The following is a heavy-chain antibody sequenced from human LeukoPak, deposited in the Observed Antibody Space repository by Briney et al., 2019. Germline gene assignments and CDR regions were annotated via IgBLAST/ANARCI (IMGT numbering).Heavy chain of an antibody. Sequence: ASVKVSCKASGYTFTSYGISWVRQAPGQGPEWMGWISAYNGNTNYAQKLQGRVTMTTDTSTSTAYMELRSLRSDDTAVYYCARDLRDYDFWSGYYSPSLDYWGQGTLVTVSS. J-gene: IGHJ4*02. CDR3: ARDLRDYDFWSGYYSPSLDY. D-gene: IGHD3-3*01. V-gene: IGHV1-18*01. CDR2: ISAYNGNT. CDR1: GYTFTSYG.